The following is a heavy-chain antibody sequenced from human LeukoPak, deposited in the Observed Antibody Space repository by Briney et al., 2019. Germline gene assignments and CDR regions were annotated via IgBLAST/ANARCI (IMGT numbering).Heavy chain of an antibody. CDR3: ARGGALTSFDS. Sequence: GASVKVSCKASGGTFSSYAISWVRQAPGQGLEWMGWISAYNGKTNYAQKFQGRVTMTTDTSTSTAYMDLRSLRSDDTAVYYCARGGALTSFDSWGQGTLITVSS. CDR1: GGTFSSYA. D-gene: IGHD1-26*01. J-gene: IGHJ4*02. V-gene: IGHV1-18*01. CDR2: ISAYNGKT.